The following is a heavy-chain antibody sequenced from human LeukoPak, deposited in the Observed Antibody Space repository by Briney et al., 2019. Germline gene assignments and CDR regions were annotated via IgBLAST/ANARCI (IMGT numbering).Heavy chain of an antibody. V-gene: IGHV3-7*04. CDR2: IKPDGSVK. D-gene: IGHD4-23*01. J-gene: IGHJ5*02. CDR1: GLTFSLYW. Sequence: PGGSLRLSCAASGLTFSLYWMTWVRQAPAKGLEWVATIKPDGSVKYYVDSVRGRFTISRDNAKNSLYLQMNRLRAEDSAVYYCARDQDGGNSYFPRFVPWGQGTLVTVSS. CDR3: ARDQDGGNSYFPRFVP.